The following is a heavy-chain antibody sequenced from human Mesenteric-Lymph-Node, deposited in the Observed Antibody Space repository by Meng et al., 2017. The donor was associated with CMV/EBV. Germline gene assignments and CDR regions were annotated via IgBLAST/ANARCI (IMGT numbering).Heavy chain of an antibody. CDR3: ARDPGGYFWFDS. V-gene: IGHV1-2*02. Sequence: SCQASGYTFTANVLHWVRQAPGQGLEWMGWINPNSGATNSPQNFQGRVTMTRDTSINTAYIHLSTLRSDDTAVYFCARDPGGYFWFDSWGQGTLVTVSS. D-gene: IGHD5-18*01. CDR1: GYTFTANV. CDR2: INPNSGAT. J-gene: IGHJ5*01.